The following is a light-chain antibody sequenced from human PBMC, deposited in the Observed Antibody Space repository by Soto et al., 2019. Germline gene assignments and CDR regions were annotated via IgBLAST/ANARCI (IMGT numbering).Light chain of an antibody. CDR3: QQYGTSEII. CDR1: QSVSSK. CDR2: SAS. J-gene: IGKJ5*01. Sequence: ILNSQSTATLPLYPGQRATLSCRASQSVSSKLAWYQQRPGQAPRLLIYSASTRATGIPARFSGSGSGTDFTLTISRLEPEDFAVFFCQQYGTSEIIFGQGTRLEIK. V-gene: IGKV3-15*01.